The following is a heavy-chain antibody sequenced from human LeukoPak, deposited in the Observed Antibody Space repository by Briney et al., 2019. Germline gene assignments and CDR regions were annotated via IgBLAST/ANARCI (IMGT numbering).Heavy chain of an antibody. CDR2: ISDSGRAT. Sequence: GGSLRLSCAASGFTSNNYAMSWVRQAPGKGLEWASGISDSGRATYYTDSVRGRCTISRDNSKNTVYLQMRNLRAEDTAVYFCARHDSFIPYWGQGSLVTVSS. V-gene: IGHV3-23*01. J-gene: IGHJ4*02. CDR1: GFTSNNYA. CDR3: ARHDSFIPY. D-gene: IGHD5-18*01.